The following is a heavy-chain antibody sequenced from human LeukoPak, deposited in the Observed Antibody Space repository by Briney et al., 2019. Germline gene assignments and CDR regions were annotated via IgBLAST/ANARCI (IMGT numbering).Heavy chain of an antibody. CDR2: ISSSGSSI. CDR3: ARDGYNPRYGSGSYFVNSWFDP. J-gene: IGHJ5*02. V-gene: IGHV3-48*03. D-gene: IGHD3-10*01. Sequence: GGSLRLSCAASGFIFSSYGMSWVRQAPGKGLEGVSYISSSGSSIYYADSVKGRFTISRDNAKNSLYLQMNSLRAEDTAVYYCARDGYNPRYGSGSYFVNSWFDPWGQGTLVIVSS. CDR1: GFIFSSYG.